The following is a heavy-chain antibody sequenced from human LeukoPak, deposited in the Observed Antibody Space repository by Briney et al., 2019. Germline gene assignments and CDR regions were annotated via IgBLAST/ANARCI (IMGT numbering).Heavy chain of an antibody. V-gene: IGHV3-23*01. CDR2: ISGSGDKI. CDR3: AKARLPHCGTDCLEY. J-gene: IGHJ4*02. Sequence: LTGGSLRLSCAASGFTFSSYGMSWVRQAPGKGLEWVSVISGSGDKIYYADSYGDSAKGRFTISRDNSKNTLYLQMNSLRVEDTAVYYCAKARLPHCGTDCLEYWGRETLVTVSS. D-gene: IGHD2-21*02. CDR1: GFTFSSYG.